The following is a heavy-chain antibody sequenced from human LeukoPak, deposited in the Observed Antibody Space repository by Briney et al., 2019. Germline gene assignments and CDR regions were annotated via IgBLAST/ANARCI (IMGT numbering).Heavy chain of an antibody. CDR1: GYTFSVHH. CDR2: INPNSGDT. V-gene: IGHV1-2*02. Sequence: ASVKVSCKASGYTFSVHHIHWVRQAPGQGLEWMGWINPNSGDTDYAQKFQGRIIMTRDTSVSTAYMELSRLRSDDTAVYYCARSTVVVAATGFDPWGQGTLVTVSS. CDR3: ARSTVVVAATGFDP. D-gene: IGHD2-15*01. J-gene: IGHJ5*02.